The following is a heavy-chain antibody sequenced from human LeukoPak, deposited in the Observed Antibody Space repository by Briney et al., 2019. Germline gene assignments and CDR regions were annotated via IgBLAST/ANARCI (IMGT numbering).Heavy chain of an antibody. CDR1: GYTLTELS. J-gene: IGHJ4*02. Sequence: DSVKVSCKVSGYTLTELSMHWVRQTPGKGLEWMGGFDPEDGETIYAQKFQGRVTMTEDTSTDTAYMEVSSLRPEDTALYYCTILVGATHFDYWGQGTLVTVSS. CDR2: FDPEDGET. CDR3: TILVGATHFDY. D-gene: IGHD1-26*01. V-gene: IGHV1-24*01.